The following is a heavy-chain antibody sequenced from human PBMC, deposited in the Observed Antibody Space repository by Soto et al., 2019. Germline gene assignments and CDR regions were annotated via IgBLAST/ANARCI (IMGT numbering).Heavy chain of an antibody. CDR1: GFIFSRFS. CDR2: IRSDSNHI. J-gene: IGHJ4*02. V-gene: IGHV3-48*02. CDR3: ARDWAYAFDY. D-gene: IGHD3-16*01. Sequence: EVQLVESGGGLVQPGGSLRLSCAASGFIFSRFSMNWIRQAPGKGLEWLSYIRSDSNHIGYAESVRGRFTISSDIAKNSLFLQVSSLSDEDTAGYYCARDWAYAFDYWGQGTLVTVSS.